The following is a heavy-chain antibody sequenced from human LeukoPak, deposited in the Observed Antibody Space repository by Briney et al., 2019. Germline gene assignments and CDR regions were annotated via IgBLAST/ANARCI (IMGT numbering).Heavy chain of an antibody. V-gene: IGHV1-46*03. CDR1: GYTFTSYY. Sequence: ASVKVSCKASGYTFTSYYMHWVRQAPGQGLEWMGIINPSGGSTSYAQKFQGRVTMTRDTSTSTVYMELSSLRSEDTAVYYSARNPGIAAAATKYYFDYWGQGTLVTVSS. CDR2: INPSGGST. J-gene: IGHJ4*02. CDR3: ARNPGIAAAATKYYFDY. D-gene: IGHD6-13*01.